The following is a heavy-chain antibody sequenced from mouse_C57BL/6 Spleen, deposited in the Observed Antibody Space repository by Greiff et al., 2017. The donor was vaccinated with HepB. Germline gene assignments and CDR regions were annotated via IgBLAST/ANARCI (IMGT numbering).Heavy chain of an antibody. CDR1: GYAFSSSW. Sequence: QVQLQQSGPELVKPGASVKISCKASGYAFSSSWMNWVKQRPGKGLEWIGRIYPGDGDTNYNGKFKGKATLTADKSSSTAYMQLSSLTSEDSAVYFCARSYGSIDWYFDVWGTGTTVTVSS. CDR2: IYPGDGDT. J-gene: IGHJ1*03. CDR3: ARSYGSIDWYFDV. V-gene: IGHV1-82*01. D-gene: IGHD1-1*01.